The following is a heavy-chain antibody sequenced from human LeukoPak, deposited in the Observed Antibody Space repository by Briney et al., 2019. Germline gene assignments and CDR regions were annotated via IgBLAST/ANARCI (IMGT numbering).Heavy chain of an antibody. D-gene: IGHD1-7*01. CDR3: AVPSKTATTRYFDY. CDR2: IYPGDSDT. J-gene: IGHJ4*02. V-gene: IGHV5-51*01. Sequence: GGSLKISCKSSGYSFTSYWIAWVRQMPGKGLEWMGIIYPGDSDTRYSPSFQGQVTISADKSISTAYLQWSSLKASDTAMYYCAVPSKTATTRYFDYWGQGTLVTVSS. CDR1: GYSFTSYW.